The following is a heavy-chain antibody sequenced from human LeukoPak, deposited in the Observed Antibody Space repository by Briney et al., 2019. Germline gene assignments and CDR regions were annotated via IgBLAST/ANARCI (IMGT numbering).Heavy chain of an antibody. D-gene: IGHD1-26*01. Sequence: GGAPRLSCDAPGFSFSSYWMHWGPPAPGEGVVWVSRINRDGSSATYADSVKGRFTTSRDNAKHTLYLQMTSLSAEDTAVYFCARGGARRGYYTMDVWGPGTTVTVSS. V-gene: IGHV3-74*01. CDR1: GFSFSSYW. CDR3: ARGGARRGYYTMDV. J-gene: IGHJ6*02. CDR2: INRDGSSA.